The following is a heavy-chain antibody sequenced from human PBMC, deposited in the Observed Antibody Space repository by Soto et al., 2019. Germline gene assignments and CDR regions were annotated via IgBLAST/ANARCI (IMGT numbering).Heavy chain of an antibody. D-gene: IGHD2-15*01. CDR3: APCSVSLSGPYGIHF. V-gene: IGHV4-39*01. CDR1: GYSVSSSDYY. CDR2: MLYSGLT. Sequence: SETLSITCSVSGYSVSSSDYYWAWIRQPPGKGLEWIGSMLYSGLTYYNPSLKSRVTLSVDTSKNQFSVRLNSVTASDTAVYYCAPCSVSLSGPYGIHFCGQGTTVTVSS. J-gene: IGHJ6*02.